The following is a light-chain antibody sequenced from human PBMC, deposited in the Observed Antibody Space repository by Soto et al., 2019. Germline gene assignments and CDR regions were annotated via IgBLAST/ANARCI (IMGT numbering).Light chain of an antibody. Sequence: DIVMTQSPFSLPVTPGEPASISCRSSQSLLHSNGYNYLDWYLQKPGQSPQLLIYLGSIRASGVPEGLGGGGSGKVFTLKISRGEAGDFGFYFFLQPLNFPQTLGQGAKVKIK. CDR1: QSLLHSNGYNY. CDR3: LQPLNFPQT. CDR2: LGS. J-gene: IGKJ1*01. V-gene: IGKV2-28*01.